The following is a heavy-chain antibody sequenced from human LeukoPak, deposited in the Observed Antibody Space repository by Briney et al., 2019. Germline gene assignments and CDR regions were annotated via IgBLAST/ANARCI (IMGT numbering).Heavy chain of an antibody. Sequence: ASVKVSCKASGYTFTSYGISWVRQAPGQGLELMGCISAYNGNTNYAQKLQGRVTMTTDTSTSTAYIELRSLGSDDTAVYYCARGQLWLLNWFDPWGQGTLVTVSS. V-gene: IGHV1-18*01. CDR1: GYTFTSYG. D-gene: IGHD5-18*01. CDR2: ISAYNGNT. J-gene: IGHJ5*02. CDR3: ARGQLWLLNWFDP.